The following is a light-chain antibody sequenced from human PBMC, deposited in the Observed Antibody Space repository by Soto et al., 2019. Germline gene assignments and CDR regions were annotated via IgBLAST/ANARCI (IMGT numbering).Light chain of an antibody. J-gene: IGKJ1*01. CDR3: QQYNNWPPWT. V-gene: IGKV3-15*01. CDR1: QTVRNN. Sequence: EFVLTQSPGTLSLSPGERATLSCRASQTVRNNYLAWYQQKPGQSPRLLIYGASTRATGIPARFSGSGSGTEFTLTISSLQSEDFAVYYCQQYNNWPPWTFGQGTKVDI. CDR2: GAS.